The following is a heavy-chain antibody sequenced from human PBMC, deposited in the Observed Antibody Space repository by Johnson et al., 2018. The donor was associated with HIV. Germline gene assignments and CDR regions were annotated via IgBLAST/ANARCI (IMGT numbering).Heavy chain of an antibody. CDR2: IGTAGDT. D-gene: IGHD3-3*01. Sequence: VQLVESGGGLVQPGGSLRLSCAASGFTFSSYDMHWVRQATGKGLEWVSAIGTAGDTYYPGSVKGRFTISRENAKNSLYLQMNSLRAGDTAVYYCARDWEWGGAFDIWGQGTMVTVSS. CDR1: GFTFSSYD. J-gene: IGHJ3*02. CDR3: ARDWEWGGAFDI. V-gene: IGHV3-13*01.